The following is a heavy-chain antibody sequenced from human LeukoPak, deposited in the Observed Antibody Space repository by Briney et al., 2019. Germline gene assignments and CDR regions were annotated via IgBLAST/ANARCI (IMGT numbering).Heavy chain of an antibody. J-gene: IGHJ3*02. Sequence: TSETLSLTCTVSGGSISSYYWSWVRQPPGKGLEWIGEIYHSGSTNYNPSLKSRVTISVDKSKNQFSLKLSSVTAADTAVYYCARARALSVTTFRNDAFDIWGQGTMVTVSS. CDR3: ARARALSVTTFRNDAFDI. CDR2: IYHSGST. CDR1: GGSISSYY. V-gene: IGHV4-59*12. D-gene: IGHD4-17*01.